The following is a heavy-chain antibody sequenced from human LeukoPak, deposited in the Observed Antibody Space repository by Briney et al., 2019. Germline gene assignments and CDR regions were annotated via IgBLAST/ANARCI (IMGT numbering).Heavy chain of an antibody. CDR2: ISYDGSNK. V-gene: IGHV3-30-3*01. CDR3: ARVLGSCDY. CDR1: GFTFSSYA. Sequence: GGSLRLSCAASGFTFSSYAMHWVRQAPGKGLEWVAVISYDGSNKYYADSVKGRFTISRDNPKNTLYLQMNSLRAEDTAVYYCARVLGSCDYWGQGTLVTVSS. J-gene: IGHJ4*02. D-gene: IGHD1-26*01.